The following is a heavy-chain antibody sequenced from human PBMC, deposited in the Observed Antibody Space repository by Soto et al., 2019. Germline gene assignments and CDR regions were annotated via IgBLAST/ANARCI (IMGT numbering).Heavy chain of an antibody. V-gene: IGHV1-24*01. Sequence: AASVKVSCKVSGYTLTELSMHWVRQAPGKGLEWMGGFDPEDGETIYAQKFQGRVTMTEDTSTDTAYMELSSLRSEDTAVYYCATGTIMLGGVIIQHNTEYYYYMDVWRQGALVTVSS. J-gene: IGHJ6*03. CDR2: FDPEDGET. D-gene: IGHD3-10*01. CDR3: ATGTIMLGGVIIQHNTEYYYYMDV. CDR1: GYTLTELS.